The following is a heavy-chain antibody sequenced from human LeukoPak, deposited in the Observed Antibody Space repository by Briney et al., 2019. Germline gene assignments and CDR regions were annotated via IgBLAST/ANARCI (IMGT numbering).Heavy chain of an antibody. CDR1: GGSFSGYY. D-gene: IGHD6-6*01. J-gene: IGHJ5*02. CDR2: INHSGST. V-gene: IGHV4-34*01. Sequence: SETLSLTCAVYGGSFSGYYWSWIRQPPGKGLEWIGEINHSGSTNYNPSLKSRVTISVDTSKNQFSLKLSSVTAADTAVYYCARGYSSSAGWFDPWGQGTLVTVSS. CDR3: ARGYSSSAGWFDP.